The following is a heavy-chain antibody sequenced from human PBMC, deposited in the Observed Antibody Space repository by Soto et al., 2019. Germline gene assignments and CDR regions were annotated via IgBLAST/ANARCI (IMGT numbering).Heavy chain of an antibody. V-gene: IGHV3-23*01. CDR2: ISGSGGST. CDR1: EGKCIGHA. J-gene: IGHJ4*01. Sequence: SKRLWSGAVEGKCIGHAVSWISKDTRKGLEWVSAISGSGGSTYYADSVKGRFTISRDNSKNTLYLQMNSLRAEDTAVYYCAKDDGREYIRGVTEYWGHGTLVTVS. D-gene: IGHD6-6*01. CDR3: AKDDGREYIRGVTEY.